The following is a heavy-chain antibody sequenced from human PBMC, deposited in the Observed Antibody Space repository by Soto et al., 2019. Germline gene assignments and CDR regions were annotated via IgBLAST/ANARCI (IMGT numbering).Heavy chain of an antibody. D-gene: IGHD3-10*01. CDR3: TTGLWFGEPVD. Sequence: SVKVSCKASGGTFSSYAISWVRQAPGQGLEWMGGIIPIFGTANYAQKFQGRVTITADESTSTAYMELNSLKTEDTAVYYCTTGLWFGEPVDSGQGTLVTVSS. CDR1: GGTFSSYA. V-gene: IGHV1-69*13. J-gene: IGHJ4*02. CDR2: IIPIFGTA.